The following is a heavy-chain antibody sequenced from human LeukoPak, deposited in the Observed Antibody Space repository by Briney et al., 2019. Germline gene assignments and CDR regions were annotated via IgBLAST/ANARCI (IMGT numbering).Heavy chain of an antibody. CDR1: GYTFTSYY. D-gene: IGHD6-13*01. Sequence: ASVKVSCKASGYTFTSYYMHWLRQAPGQGLEWMGIINPSGGSTSYAQKFQGRVTMTRDTSTSTVYMELSSLRSEDTAVYYCARAAADYGMDVWGQGTTVTVSS. V-gene: IGHV1-46*01. CDR2: INPSGGST. CDR3: ARAAADYGMDV. J-gene: IGHJ6*02.